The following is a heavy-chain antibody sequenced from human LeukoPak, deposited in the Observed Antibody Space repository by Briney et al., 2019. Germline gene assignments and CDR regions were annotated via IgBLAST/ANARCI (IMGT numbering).Heavy chain of an antibody. CDR1: GFIFSNYD. CDR3: ARDYYDSSGYYFPGY. D-gene: IGHD3-22*01. Sequence: PGGSLRLSCATSGFIFSNYDMHWVRQAPGKGLEYVSAISSNGGSTYYANSVKGRFTISRDNSKNTLYLQMGSLRAEDMAVYYCARDYYDSSGYYFPGYWGQGTLVTVSS. CDR2: ISSNGGST. V-gene: IGHV3-64*01. J-gene: IGHJ4*02.